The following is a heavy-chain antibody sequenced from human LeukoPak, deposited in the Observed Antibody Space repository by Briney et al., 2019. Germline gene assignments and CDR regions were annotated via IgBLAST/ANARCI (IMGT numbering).Heavy chain of an antibody. D-gene: IGHD5-18*01. V-gene: IGHV4-34*01. CDR2: INHSGST. J-gene: IGHJ6*02. Sequence: TLSXXXXVXXXSFSXYYWSWIRQPPGKGLEWIGEINHSGSTNYNPSLKSRVTISVDTSKNQFSLKLSSVTAADTAVYYCARAGYSYGHYWGQGTTVTVSS. CDR3: ARAGYSYGHY. CDR1: XXSFSXYY.